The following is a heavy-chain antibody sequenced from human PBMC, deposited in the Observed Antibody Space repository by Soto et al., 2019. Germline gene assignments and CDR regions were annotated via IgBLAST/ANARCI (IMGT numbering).Heavy chain of an antibody. V-gene: IGHV3-74*01. CDR3: ARELQWLVRGDYYYGMDV. J-gene: IGHJ6*02. Sequence: GSPRLSCAASGFTFSSYWMHWVRQAPGKGLVWVSRINSDGSSTSYADSVKGRFTVSRDNAKNTLYLQMNSLRAEDTAVYYCARELQWLVRGDYYYGMDVWGQGTTVTVSS. D-gene: IGHD6-19*01. CDR1: GFTFSSYW. CDR2: INSDGSST.